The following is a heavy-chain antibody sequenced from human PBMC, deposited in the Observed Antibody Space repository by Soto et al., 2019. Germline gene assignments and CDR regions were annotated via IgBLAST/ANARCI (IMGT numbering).Heavy chain of an antibody. CDR2: INHSGST. D-gene: IGHD3-22*01. J-gene: IGHJ4*02. V-gene: IGHV4-34*01. CDR3: ARGGTMIVVVPNPLDY. Sequence: PSETLSLTCAVYGGSFSGYYWSWIRQPPGKGLEWIGEINHSGSTNYNPSLKSRVTISVDTSKNQFSLKLSSVTAADTAVYYCARGGTMIVVVPNPLDYWGQGTLVTVSS. CDR1: GGSFSGYY.